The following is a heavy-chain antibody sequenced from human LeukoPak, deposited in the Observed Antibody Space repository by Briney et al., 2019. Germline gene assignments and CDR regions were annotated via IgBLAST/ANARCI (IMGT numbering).Heavy chain of an antibody. D-gene: IGHD3-10*01. CDR1: GYTFTSYG. CDR3: ARDPFWHYYGSGSYYTANWFDP. CDR2: ISAYNGNT. Sequence: ASVKVSCKASGYTFTSYGISWVRQAPGQGLEWMGWISAYNGNTNYAQKLQGRVTMTTDTSTSTAYMELRSLRSDDTAVYYCARDPFWHYYGSGSYYTANWFDPWGRGTLVTVSS. V-gene: IGHV1-18*01. J-gene: IGHJ5*02.